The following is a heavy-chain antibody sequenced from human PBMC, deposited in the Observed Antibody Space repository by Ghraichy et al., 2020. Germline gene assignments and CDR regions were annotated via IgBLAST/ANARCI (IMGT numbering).Heavy chain of an antibody. D-gene: IGHD6-13*01. V-gene: IGHV4-34*01. CDR1: GGSFSGYY. J-gene: IGHJ3*02. CDR3: ARGLTAAGTFTGAFDI. CDR2: INHSGST. Sequence: SETLSLTCAVYGGSFSGYYWSWIRQPPGKGLEWIGEINHSGSTNYNPSLKSRVTISVDTSKNQFSLKLSSVTAADTAVYYCARGLTAAGTFTGAFDIWGQGTMVTVSS.